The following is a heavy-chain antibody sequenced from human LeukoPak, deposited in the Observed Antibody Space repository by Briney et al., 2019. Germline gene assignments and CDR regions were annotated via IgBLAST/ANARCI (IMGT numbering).Heavy chain of an antibody. CDR1: GGSISSSSYY. Sequence: PSETLSLTCTVSGGSISSSSYYWGWIRQPPGKGLEWIGYIYHSGSTYYNPSLKSRVTISVDRSKNQFSLKLSSVTAADTAVYYCARDEPTFSGSYGPIDYWGQGTLVTVSS. CDR2: IYHSGST. CDR3: ARDEPTFSGSYGPIDY. V-gene: IGHV4-39*07. D-gene: IGHD1-26*01. J-gene: IGHJ4*02.